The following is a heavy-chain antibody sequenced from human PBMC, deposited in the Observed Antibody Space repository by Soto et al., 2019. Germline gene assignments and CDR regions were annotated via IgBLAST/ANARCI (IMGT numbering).Heavy chain of an antibody. Sequence: PSETLSLTCTVSGGSISSYYWSWIRQPPGKGLEWIGYIYYSGSTNYNPSLKSRVTISVDTSKNQFSLKLSSVTAADTAVYYCARGKDYGDLYYFDYWGQGTLVTVYS. CDR3: ARGKDYGDLYYFDY. CDR1: GGSISSYY. CDR2: IYYSGST. D-gene: IGHD4-17*01. V-gene: IGHV4-59*01. J-gene: IGHJ4*02.